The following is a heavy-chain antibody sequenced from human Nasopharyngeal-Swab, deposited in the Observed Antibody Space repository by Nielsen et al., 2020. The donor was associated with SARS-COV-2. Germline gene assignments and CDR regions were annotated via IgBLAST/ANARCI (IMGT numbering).Heavy chain of an antibody. J-gene: IGHJ2*01. CDR2: ISSSSSYI. V-gene: IGHV3-21*04. D-gene: IGHD6-13*01. CDR3: AKDGREQQLVPDFWYFDL. CDR1: GFTFSSYI. Sequence: GESLKISCAASGFTFSSYIMNWVRQAPGKGLEWVSSISSSSSYIYYADSVKGRFTISRDNSKNTLYLQMNSLRAEDTAVYYCAKDGREQQLVPDFWYFDLWGRGTLVTVSS.